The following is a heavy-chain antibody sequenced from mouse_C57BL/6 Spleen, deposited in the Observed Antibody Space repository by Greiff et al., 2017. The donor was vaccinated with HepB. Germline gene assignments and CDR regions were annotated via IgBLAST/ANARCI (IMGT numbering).Heavy chain of an antibody. Sequence: EVKVEESEGGLVQPGSSMKLSCTASGLTFSDYYMAWVRQVPEKGLEWVANINYDGSSTYYLDSLKSRFIISRDNAKNILYLQMSSLKSEDTATYYCAREHYYGSSYGNYFDYWGQGTTLTVSS. D-gene: IGHD1-1*01. CDR2: INYDGSST. J-gene: IGHJ2*01. CDR3: AREHYYGSSYGNYFDY. CDR1: GLTFSDYY. V-gene: IGHV5-16*01.